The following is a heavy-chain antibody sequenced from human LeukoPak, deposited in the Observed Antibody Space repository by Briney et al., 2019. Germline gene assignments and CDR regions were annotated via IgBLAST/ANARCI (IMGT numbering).Heavy chain of an antibody. Sequence: SETLSLTCTVSGGSISSYYWSWIRQPPGKGLEWIGYISYSGSTNCNPSLKSRVTISVDTSKHQFSLKLSSVTAADTAVYYCARVTEYAFDIWGQGTMVTVSS. V-gene: IGHV4-59*01. J-gene: IGHJ3*02. CDR1: GGSISSYY. CDR2: ISYSGST. CDR3: ARVTEYAFDI. D-gene: IGHD3-10*01.